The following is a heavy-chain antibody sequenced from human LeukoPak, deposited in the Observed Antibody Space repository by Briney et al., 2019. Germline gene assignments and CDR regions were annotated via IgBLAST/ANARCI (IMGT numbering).Heavy chain of an antibody. CDR3: ARGRAIVVPAAILDY. CDR2: IRYDGSNK. CDR1: GFTFSSYG. V-gene: IGHV3-30*02. Sequence: GGSLRLSCAASGFTFSSYGMHWVRQAPGKGLEWVAFIRYDGSNKYYADSVKGRFTISRDNAKNSLYLQMNSLRAEDTAVYYCARGRAIVVPAAILDYWGQGTLVTVSS. J-gene: IGHJ4*02. D-gene: IGHD2-2*01.